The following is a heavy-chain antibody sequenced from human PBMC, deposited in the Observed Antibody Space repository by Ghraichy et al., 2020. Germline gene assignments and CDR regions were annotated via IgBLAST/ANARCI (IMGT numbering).Heavy chain of an antibody. Sequence: GGSLRLSCAASGFTFSSYSMNWVRQAPGKGLEWVSYISSSSSTIYYADSVKGRFTISRDNAKNSLYLQMNSLRDEDTAVYYCARNPGYSSGWRPDAFDIWGQGTMVTVSS. CDR2: ISSSSSTI. D-gene: IGHD6-19*01. V-gene: IGHV3-48*02. CDR3: ARNPGYSSGWRPDAFDI. J-gene: IGHJ3*02. CDR1: GFTFSSYS.